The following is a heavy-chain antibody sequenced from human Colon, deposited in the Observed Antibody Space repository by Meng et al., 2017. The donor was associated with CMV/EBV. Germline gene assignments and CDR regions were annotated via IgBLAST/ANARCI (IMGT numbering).Heavy chain of an antibody. V-gene: IGHV2-5*02. CDR2: IYWDDYK. CDR1: GFSLDSHGVG. Sequence: ITLQESGPALVKPTQTLTLTCTFFGFSLDSHGVGVGWIRQPPGKAPEWVALIYWDDYKRYSPSLENRLTITKDTSKNQVVLTMPDMGPMDTATYFCSRRRTSIPFDYWGQGILVTVSS. D-gene: IGHD2-21*01. J-gene: IGHJ4*02. CDR3: SRRRTSIPFDY.